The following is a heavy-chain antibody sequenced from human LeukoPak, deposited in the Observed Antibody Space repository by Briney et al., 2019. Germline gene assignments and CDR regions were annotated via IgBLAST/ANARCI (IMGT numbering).Heavy chain of an antibody. V-gene: IGHV3-30*02. Sequence: GGSLRLSCAASGFTFSSHGMHWVRQAPGKGLEWVAFIRYDGSNKYYADSVKGRFTISRDNSKKTLYLQMNSLRAEDTAVYYCARGDVDTAMLTFDYWGQGTLVTVSS. CDR3: ARGDVDTAMLTFDY. D-gene: IGHD5-18*01. CDR1: GFTFSSHG. CDR2: IRYDGSNK. J-gene: IGHJ4*02.